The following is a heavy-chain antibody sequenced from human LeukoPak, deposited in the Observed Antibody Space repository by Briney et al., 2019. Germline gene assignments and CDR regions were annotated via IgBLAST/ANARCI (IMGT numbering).Heavy chain of an antibody. CDR3: AVFSGSTARFDY. J-gene: IGHJ4*02. V-gene: IGHV1-69*05. Sequence: SVKVSCKASGGTFSSYAISWVRQAPGQGLEWMGGIIPIFGTANYAQKFQGRVTMTTDTSTSTAYMELRSLRSDDTAVYYCAVFSGSTARFDYWGQGTLVTVSS. CDR1: GGTFSSYA. CDR2: IIPIFGTA. D-gene: IGHD5-12*01.